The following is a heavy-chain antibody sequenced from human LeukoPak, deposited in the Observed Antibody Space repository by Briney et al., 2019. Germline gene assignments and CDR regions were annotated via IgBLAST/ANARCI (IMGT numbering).Heavy chain of an antibody. V-gene: IGHV4-59*01. J-gene: IGHJ4*02. D-gene: IGHD3-10*01. Sequence: KTSETLSLTCTVSGGSISSYYWSWIRQPPGMGLEWIGYIYYSGSSNYNPSFKSRVTMSVDTSKKQFSLRVSSVTAADTAVYYCARTEYYFDHWGQGTLVTVSS. CDR1: GGSISSYY. CDR3: ARTEYYFDH. CDR2: IYYSGSS.